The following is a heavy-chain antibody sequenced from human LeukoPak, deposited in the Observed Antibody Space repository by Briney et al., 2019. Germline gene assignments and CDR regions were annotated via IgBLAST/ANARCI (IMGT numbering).Heavy chain of an antibody. V-gene: IGHV3-15*01. Sequence: GGSLRLSCAASGFTFSNAWMSWVRQAPGKGLEWVGRNKRKTDGGTTDYAAPVKGRFTISRDDTKNTLYLQMNSLKTDDTAVYYCTTPGAGGNWFDPWGQGTLVTVSS. CDR1: GFTFSNAW. CDR3: TTPGAGGNWFDP. J-gene: IGHJ5*02. CDR2: NKRKTDGGTT.